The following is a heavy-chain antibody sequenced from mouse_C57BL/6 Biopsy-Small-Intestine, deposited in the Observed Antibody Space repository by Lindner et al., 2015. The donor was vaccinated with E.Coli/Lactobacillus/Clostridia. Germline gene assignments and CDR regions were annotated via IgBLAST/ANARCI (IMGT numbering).Heavy chain of an antibody. Sequence: LQESGAELVRPGSSVKLSCKDSNFAFMASAMHWVKQRPGHGLEWIGSFTMYSDTTEYSENFKGKATLTANTSSSTAYMELSSLTSEDSAVYYCARGDWYFDDWGTGTTVTVSS. CDR2: FTMYSDTT. J-gene: IGHJ1*03. V-gene: IGHV1-49*01. CDR1: NFAFMASA. CDR3: ARGDWYFDD.